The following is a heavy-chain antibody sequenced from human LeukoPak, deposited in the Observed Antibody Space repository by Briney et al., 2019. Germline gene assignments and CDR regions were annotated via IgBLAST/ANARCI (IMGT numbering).Heavy chain of an antibody. CDR1: GGSIDNSIYH. V-gene: IGHV4-39*07. Sequence: ASETLSLTCTVSGGSIDNSIYHWGWIRQSPEKGLEWIGSIYYTGTTNYNPSLESRVTISVDASNNQVSLTLNSVTAADTAVYFCARGGFYGHPFDFGGQGTLVTVSS. CDR2: IYYTGTT. CDR3: ARGGFYGHPFDF. D-gene: IGHD3-10*01. J-gene: IGHJ4*02.